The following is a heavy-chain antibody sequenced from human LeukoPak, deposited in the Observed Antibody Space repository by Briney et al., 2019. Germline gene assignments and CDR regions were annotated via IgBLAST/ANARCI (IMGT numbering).Heavy chain of an antibody. CDR1: GFTFSNYG. V-gene: IGHV3-30*18. J-gene: IGHJ4*02. CDR3: AKDRIQLWVMDY. Sequence: PGRSLRLSCAASGFTFSNYGMHWVRQAPGKGLEWVAVISYDGSNKYYADSVKGRFTISRDNSKNTLYLQMNSLRAEDTAVYYCAKDRIQLWVMDYWGQGTLVTVSS. CDR2: ISYDGSNK. D-gene: IGHD5-18*01.